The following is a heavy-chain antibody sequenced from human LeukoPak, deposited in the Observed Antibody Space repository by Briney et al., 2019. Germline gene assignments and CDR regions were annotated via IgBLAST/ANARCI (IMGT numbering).Heavy chain of an antibody. J-gene: IGHJ4*02. D-gene: IGHD2-21*02. CDR2: INPSGGST. V-gene: IGHV1-46*01. CDR3: ARVHISGRGGDPPSIDY. Sequence: GASVKVSCKASGYTFTNYGISWVRQAPGQGLEWMGIINPSGGSTSYAQKFQGRVTMTRDTSTSTVYMELSSLRSEDTAVYYCARVHISGRGGDPPSIDYWGQGTLVTVSS. CDR1: GYTFTNYG.